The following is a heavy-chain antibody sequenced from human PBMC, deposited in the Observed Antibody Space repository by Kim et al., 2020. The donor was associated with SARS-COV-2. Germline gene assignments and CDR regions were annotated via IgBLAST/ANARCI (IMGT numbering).Heavy chain of an antibody. CDR2: IDPSDSYT. CDR3: ARLDPLGYCSSTSCPGAFDI. D-gene: IGHD2-2*01. J-gene: IGHJ3*02. V-gene: IGHV5-10-1*01. CDR1: GYSFTSYW. Sequence: GESLKISCKGSGYSFTSYWISWVRQMPGKGLEWMGRIDPSDSYTNYSPSFQGHVTIPADKSISTAYLQWSSLKASDTAMYYCARLDPLGYCSSTSCPGAFDIWGQGTMVTVSS.